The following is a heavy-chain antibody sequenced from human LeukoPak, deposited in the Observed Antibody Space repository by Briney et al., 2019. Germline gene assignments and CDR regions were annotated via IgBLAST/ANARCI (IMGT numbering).Heavy chain of an antibody. Sequence: PGGSLRLSCGGPGFTLSSYRMTWVRQAPGKGLEWVANIKEDGSERHYVDSVKGRFTISRDNAENSLYLQMNSLRAEDTAVYYCARMGTMGAASYNSYYYYMDVWGKGTTVTVSS. D-gene: IGHD2-15*01. CDR2: IKEDGSER. CDR1: GFTLSSYR. V-gene: IGHV3-7*01. CDR3: ARMGTMGAASYNSYYYYMDV. J-gene: IGHJ6*03.